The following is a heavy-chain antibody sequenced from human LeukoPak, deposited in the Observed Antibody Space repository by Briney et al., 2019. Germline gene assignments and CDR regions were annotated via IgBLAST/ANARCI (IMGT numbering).Heavy chain of an antibody. J-gene: IGHJ5*02. CDR1: GLTFSSYA. V-gene: IGHV3-23*01. CDR3: ARDYYMGIVDQ. CDR2: ISGSGGST. Sequence: PGGSLRLSCAASGLTFSSYAMTWVRQAPGKGLEWVSAISGSGGSTYYADSVRGRLTISRDNAKNTLYLQMNSLRVEDTSVYYCARDYYMGIVDQWGQGTRVTVSS. D-gene: IGHD3-22*01.